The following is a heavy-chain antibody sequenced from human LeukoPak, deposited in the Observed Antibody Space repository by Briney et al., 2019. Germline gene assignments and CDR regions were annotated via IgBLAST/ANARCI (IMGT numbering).Heavy chain of an antibody. J-gene: IGHJ6*02. CDR2: IKQDGSEK. CDR3: ARDEHSSGWYLPPYYYYGIDV. CDR1: GFTFSSYW. V-gene: IGHV3-7*05. Sequence: GGSLRLSCAASGFTFSSYWMSWVRQAPGKGLEWVANIKQDGSEKYYVDSVKGRFTISRDNAKNSLYLQMNSLRAENTAVYYCARDEHSSGWYLPPYYYYGIDVWGQGTTVRLL. D-gene: IGHD6-19*01.